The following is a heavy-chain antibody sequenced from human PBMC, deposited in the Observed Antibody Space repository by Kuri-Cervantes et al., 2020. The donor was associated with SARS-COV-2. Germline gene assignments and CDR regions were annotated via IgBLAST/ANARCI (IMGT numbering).Heavy chain of an antibody. Sequence: SETLSLTCAIYGGSLSGSYWSWIRQSPGKRLEWIGEVNHNGGANYNPSLKSRVTISVDTSKNQFSLKLSSVTAADTAVYYYARALAARADYWGQGTLVTVSS. D-gene: IGHD6-6*01. V-gene: IGHV4-34*01. CDR1: GGSLSGSY. CDR2: VNHNGGA. CDR3: ARALAARADY. J-gene: IGHJ4*02.